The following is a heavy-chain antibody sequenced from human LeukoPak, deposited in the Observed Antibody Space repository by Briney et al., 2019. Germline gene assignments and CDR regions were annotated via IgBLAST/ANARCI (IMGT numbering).Heavy chain of an antibody. CDR1: GYTFTGYY. CDR2: IIPIFGTA. J-gene: IGHJ4*02. D-gene: IGHD1-7*01. V-gene: IGHV1-69*05. CDR3: ARDLTGTSFDY. Sequence: SVKVSCKASGYTFTGYYMHWVRQAPGQGLEWMGGIIPIFGTANYAQKFQGRVTITTDESTSTAYMELSSLRSEDTAVYYCARDLTGTSFDYWGQGTLVTVSS.